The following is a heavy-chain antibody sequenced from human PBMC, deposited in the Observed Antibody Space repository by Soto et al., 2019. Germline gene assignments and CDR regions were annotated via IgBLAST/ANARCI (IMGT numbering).Heavy chain of an antibody. Sequence: QVQLQESGPGLVKPSGTLSLTCAVSGGSIRSNNWWSWVRQPPGKGLEWIGEIFQSGSTNYNLSLKTRVTISVDKSKNQFSLKLSSVTAADTAVYYCARVYSGIYSDYWGQGTLVTVSS. J-gene: IGHJ4*02. V-gene: IGHV4-4*02. CDR3: ARVYSGIYSDY. CDR1: GGSIRSNNW. D-gene: IGHD1-26*01. CDR2: IFQSGST.